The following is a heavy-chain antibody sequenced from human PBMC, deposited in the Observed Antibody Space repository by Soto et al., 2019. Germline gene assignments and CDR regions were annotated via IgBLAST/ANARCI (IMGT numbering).Heavy chain of an antibody. CDR3: ASHYGDNGWFDP. Sequence: EVQLVESGGGLVKPGGSLRLSCAASGFAFSAYNMNWVRQPPGKGLEWVSSITSSSSSIYYADSLKGRFTISRDNAKNSLYLHMNSMRAEDTAVYYCASHYGDNGWFDPWGQGTLVTVSS. J-gene: IGHJ5*02. CDR1: GFAFSAYN. V-gene: IGHV3-21*06. CDR2: ITSSSSSI. D-gene: IGHD4-17*01.